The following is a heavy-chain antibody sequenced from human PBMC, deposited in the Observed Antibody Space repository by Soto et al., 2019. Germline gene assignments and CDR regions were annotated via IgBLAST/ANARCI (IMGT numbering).Heavy chain of an antibody. J-gene: IGHJ4*02. CDR3: ARDQVAYCGGDCYSVGDY. D-gene: IGHD2-21*02. Sequence: ASVKVSCKVSGYTLTELSMHWVRQAPGKGLEWMGGFDPEDGETIYAQKFQGRVTMTGDTSTSTVYMELSSLRSEDTAVYYCARDQVAYCGGDCYSVGDYWGQGTLVTSPQ. V-gene: IGHV1-24*01. CDR1: GYTLTELS. CDR2: FDPEDGET.